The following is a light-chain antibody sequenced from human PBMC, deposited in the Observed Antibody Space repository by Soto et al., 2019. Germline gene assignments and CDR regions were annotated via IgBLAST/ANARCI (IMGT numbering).Light chain of an antibody. CDR3: QQSYSTVYT. Sequence: DIQMTQSPSSLSASVGDRVTITCRTSQDINNYLNWYQQKPGKAPSLLIYAASSLQSGVPSRFSGSGSGTDFTLTISSLQPEDFATYFCQQSYSTVYTFGQGTKVEIK. V-gene: IGKV1-39*01. J-gene: IGKJ2*01. CDR1: QDINNY. CDR2: AAS.